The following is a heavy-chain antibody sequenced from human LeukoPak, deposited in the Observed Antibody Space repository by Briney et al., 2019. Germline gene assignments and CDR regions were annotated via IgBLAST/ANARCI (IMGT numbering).Heavy chain of an antibody. Sequence: SETLSLTCAVYGGSFSGYYWSWIRQPPGKGLEWVGEINHSGSTNYNPSLKSRVTISVDTSKNQFSLKLSSMTAADTAVYYCARQGGCVTRSCFDFDFWGQGTPVTVSS. J-gene: IGHJ4*02. CDR2: INHSGST. CDR3: ARQGGCVTRSCFDFDF. D-gene: IGHD2-15*01. CDR1: GGSFSGYY. V-gene: IGHV4-34*01.